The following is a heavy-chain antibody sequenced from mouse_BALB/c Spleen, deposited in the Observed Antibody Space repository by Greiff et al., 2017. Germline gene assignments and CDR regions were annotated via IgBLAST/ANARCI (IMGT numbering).Heavy chain of an antibody. CDR1: GYSITSGYS. Sequence: EVQLVESGPDLVKPSQSLSLTCTVTGYSITSGYSWHWIRQFPGNKLEWMGYIHYSGSTNYNPSLKSRISITRDTSKNQFFLQLNSVTTEDTATYYCAREGRRLTTVVEPLFAYWGQGTLVTVSA. D-gene: IGHD1-1*01. V-gene: IGHV3-1*02. J-gene: IGHJ3*01. CDR3: AREGRRLTTVVEPLFAY. CDR2: IHYSGST.